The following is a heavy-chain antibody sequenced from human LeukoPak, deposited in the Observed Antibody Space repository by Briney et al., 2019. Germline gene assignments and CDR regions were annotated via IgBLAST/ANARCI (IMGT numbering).Heavy chain of an antibody. CDR1: GFTFSSYE. J-gene: IGHJ4*02. Sequence: PGGSLRLSCAASGFTFSSYEMNWVRQAPGKGLEWVSSINSSNSYIYYAESVKGRFTISRDNAKNSLYLQMNSLRAEDTAVYYCASTPDTAMADYWGQGTLVTVSS. V-gene: IGHV3-21*01. CDR3: ASTPDTAMADY. CDR2: INSSNSYI. D-gene: IGHD5-18*01.